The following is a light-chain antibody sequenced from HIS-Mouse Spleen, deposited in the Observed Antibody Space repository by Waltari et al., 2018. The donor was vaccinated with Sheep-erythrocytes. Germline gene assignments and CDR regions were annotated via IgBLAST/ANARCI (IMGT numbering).Light chain of an antibody. J-gene: IGKJ4*01. CDR2: DAS. CDR3: QQYDNLLALT. Sequence: DIQMTQSPSSLSASVGDRVTITCQASQDISNYLNWYQKPAKAPKRLIYDASNLETGVPSRFSGSGSGTDFTLTISSLQPEDIATYYCQQYDNLLALTFGGGTKVEIK. CDR1: QDISNY. V-gene: IGKV1-33*01.